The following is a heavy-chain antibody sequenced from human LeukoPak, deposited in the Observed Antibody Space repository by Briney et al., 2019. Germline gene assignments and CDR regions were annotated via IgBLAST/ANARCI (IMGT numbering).Heavy chain of an antibody. J-gene: IGHJ4*02. V-gene: IGHV5-51*01. CDR2: IYPGDSDT. D-gene: IGHD2-21*02. CDR1: GSSFTSYW. Sequence: GASLKTSYKGSGSSFTSYWIGWGRPMPGKGLEWMGIIYPGDSDTRYSPSFQGQVTISADKSISTAYLQWSSLKASDTAMYYCARQPYCGGDCYFCDYWGQGTLVTVSS. CDR3: ARQPYCGGDCYFCDY.